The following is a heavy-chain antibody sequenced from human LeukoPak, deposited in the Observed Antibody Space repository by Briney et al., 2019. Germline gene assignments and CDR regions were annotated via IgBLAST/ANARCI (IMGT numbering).Heavy chain of an antibody. CDR2: MWYDGSNK. V-gene: IGHV3-33*01. J-gene: IGHJ4*02. CDR1: GFTFSSYG. CDR3: ARDRGPGYSYGVLGY. Sequence: GGSLRLSCAASGFTFSSYGMHWVRQAPGKGLGWMAVMWYDGSNKYYADSVKGRFTISRDNSKNTLYLQMNSLRAEDTAVYYCARDRGPGYSYGVLGYWGQGTLVTVSS. D-gene: IGHD5-18*01.